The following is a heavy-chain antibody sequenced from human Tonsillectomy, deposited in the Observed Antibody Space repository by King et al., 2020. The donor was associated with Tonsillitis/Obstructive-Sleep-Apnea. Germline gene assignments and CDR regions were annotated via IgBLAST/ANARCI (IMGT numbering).Heavy chain of an antibody. CDR3: ARADGGSAWYYYYCMDV. Sequence: VQLVESGGGVVQPGRSLRVSCAASGFTFSSYALHWVRQAPGKGLEWVAVISYDGSHKFYADSVKGRFTISRDNSKNTLYLQMNSLRPEVTAVYYCARADGGSAWYYYYCMDVWGKGTTVTVSS. CDR1: GFTFSSYA. V-gene: IGHV3-30*04. J-gene: IGHJ6*03. CDR2: ISYDGSHK. D-gene: IGHD3-16*01.